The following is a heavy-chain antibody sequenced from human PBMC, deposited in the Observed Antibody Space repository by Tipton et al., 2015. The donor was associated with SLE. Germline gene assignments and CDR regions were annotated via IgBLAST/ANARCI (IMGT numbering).Heavy chain of an antibody. D-gene: IGHD3-10*01. CDR1: GGSISSTDYY. J-gene: IGHJ4*02. V-gene: IGHV4-39*07. CDR2: MSYFGSS. CDR3: ARDERMFRGLLTH. Sequence: TLSLTCTVSGGSISSTDYYWGWIRQPPGKGLEWIGSMSYFGSSFYNPSLKTRVTISIDTSENQFSLRLSSVTAADTAVYYCARDERMFRGLLTHWGQGTLVTVSS.